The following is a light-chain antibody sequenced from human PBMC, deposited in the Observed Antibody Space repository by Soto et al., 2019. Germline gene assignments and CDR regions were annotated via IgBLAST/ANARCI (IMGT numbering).Light chain of an antibody. Sequence: AIQLTQSPSSLSSSVGERVTITCRGSRGISSALAWYQQKPGKAPKLLIYDASSLESGVPSRFSGSGSGTDFTLTISSLQPEDFATYYCQQFNNYPSITFGQGTRLEIK. CDR2: DAS. V-gene: IGKV1D-13*01. CDR3: QQFNNYPSIT. J-gene: IGKJ5*01. CDR1: RGISSA.